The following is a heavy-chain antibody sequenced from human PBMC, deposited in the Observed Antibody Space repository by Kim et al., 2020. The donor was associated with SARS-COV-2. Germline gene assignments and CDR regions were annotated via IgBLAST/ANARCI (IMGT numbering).Heavy chain of an antibody. J-gene: IGHJ6*02. CDR3: ARVVGGLPASSAYWNLDTYYCHSYGMDV. CDR2: VIPNFGTA. V-gene: IGHV1-69*13. Sequence: SVKVSCKASGGTFSSSAISWVRQAPGQGLEWMGGVIPNFGTANSAQKFQGRVTVTADESTSTAYMELSSLRSEDTAVYYCARVVGGLPASSAYWNLDTYYCHSYGMDVWGQGTTVTVSS. D-gene: IGHD2-2*01. CDR1: GGTFSSSA.